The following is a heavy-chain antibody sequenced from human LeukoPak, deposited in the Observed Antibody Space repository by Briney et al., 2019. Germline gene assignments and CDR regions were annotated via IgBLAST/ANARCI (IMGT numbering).Heavy chain of an antibody. Sequence: SVKVSCKASGGTFSSYAISWVRQAPGQGLEWMGGIIPIFGTANYAQKFQGRVTITADKSTSTAYMELSSLRSEDTAVYYCASLGILYYDFWSGRYYFDYWGQGTLVTVSS. D-gene: IGHD3-3*01. CDR3: ASLGILYYDFWSGRYYFDY. CDR2: IIPIFGTA. V-gene: IGHV1-69*06. CDR1: GGTFSSYA. J-gene: IGHJ4*02.